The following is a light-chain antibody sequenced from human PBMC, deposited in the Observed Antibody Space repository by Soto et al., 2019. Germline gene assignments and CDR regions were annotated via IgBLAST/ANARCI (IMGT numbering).Light chain of an antibody. CDR1: QSISSY. CDR3: QQSYR. CDR2: AAS. J-gene: IGKJ4*02. V-gene: IGKV1-39*01. Sequence: DIQMTQSPSSLSASVGGRVAITCLASQSISSYLNWYQQKPGKAPKLLIYAASSLQSGVPSRFSGSGSGTDFTLTNSRLQPEDFATHYCQQSYRFGGGTKVDIK.